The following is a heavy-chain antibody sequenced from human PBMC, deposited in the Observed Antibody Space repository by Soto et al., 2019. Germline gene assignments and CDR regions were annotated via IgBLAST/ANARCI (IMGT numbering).Heavy chain of an antibody. Sequence: GESLKISCAASGFIFSDFGVDWVRQASGKGLEWVGRIRGKSDSYATTYGEPVKGRSTVSRDDSKNTAYLQMNSLRTEDTAVYYCAYSRGWGQGTLVTVSS. CDR3: AYSRG. CDR2: IRGKSDSYAT. J-gene: IGHJ4*02. D-gene: IGHD1-26*01. CDR1: GFIFSDFG. V-gene: IGHV3-73*01.